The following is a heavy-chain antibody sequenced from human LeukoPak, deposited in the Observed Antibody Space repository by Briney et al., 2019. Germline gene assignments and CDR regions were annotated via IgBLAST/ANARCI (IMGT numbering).Heavy chain of an antibody. D-gene: IGHD5-24*01. V-gene: IGHV1-69*04. CDR3: ARIRSGDGYNYYYGMDV. J-gene: IGHJ6*02. CDR1: GGTFSSYA. Sequence: ASVKVSCKASGGTFSSYAISWVRQAPGQGLEWMGRIIPILGIANYAQKFQGRVTITADTSTPTAYMELSSLRSEDTAVYYCARIRSGDGYNYYYGMDVWGQGTTVTVSS. CDR2: IIPILGIA.